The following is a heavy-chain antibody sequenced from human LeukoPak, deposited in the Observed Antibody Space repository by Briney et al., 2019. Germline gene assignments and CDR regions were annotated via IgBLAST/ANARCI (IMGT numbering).Heavy chain of an antibody. Sequence: PSETLSLTCTVSGDSISSSSSYWGWIRQPPGEGLEWTGSIYYSGSTYYDPSLKSRVTISVDTSKNQFSLKLSSVTAADTAVYYCARHQRYPNYYMDVWGKGTTVTISS. J-gene: IGHJ6*03. V-gene: IGHV4-39*01. D-gene: IGHD3-9*01. CDR3: ARHQRYPNYYMDV. CDR2: IYYSGST. CDR1: GDSISSSSSY.